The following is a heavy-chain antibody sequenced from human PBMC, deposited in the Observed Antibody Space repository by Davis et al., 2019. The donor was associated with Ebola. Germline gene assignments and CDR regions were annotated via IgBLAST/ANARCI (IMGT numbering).Heavy chain of an antibody. CDR2: IYWDDDK. V-gene: IGHV2-5*02. Sequence: SGPTLVKPTQTFTLTCTFSGFSLSTSGVGVGWIRQPPGKALEWLALIYWDDDKRYSPSLKSRLTITKDTSKNQVVLTMTNMDPVDTATYYCAHRQGDIAAAGTFDYWGQGTLVTVSS. D-gene: IGHD6-13*01. J-gene: IGHJ4*02. CDR3: AHRQGDIAAAGTFDY. CDR1: GFSLSTSGVG.